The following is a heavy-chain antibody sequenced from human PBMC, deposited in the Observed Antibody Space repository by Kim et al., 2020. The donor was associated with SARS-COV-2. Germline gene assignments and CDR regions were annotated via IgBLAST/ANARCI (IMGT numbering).Heavy chain of an antibody. Sequence: SETLSLTCAVSGGSISSSNWWSWVRQPPGKGLEWIGEIYHSGSTNYNPSLKSRVTISVDKSKNQFSLKLSSVTAADTAVYYCARKATYYDILTGYYLNAFDIWGQGTMVTVSS. J-gene: IGHJ3*02. CDR2: IYHSGST. CDR1: GGSISSSNW. V-gene: IGHV4-4*02. CDR3: ARKATYYDILTGYYLNAFDI. D-gene: IGHD3-9*01.